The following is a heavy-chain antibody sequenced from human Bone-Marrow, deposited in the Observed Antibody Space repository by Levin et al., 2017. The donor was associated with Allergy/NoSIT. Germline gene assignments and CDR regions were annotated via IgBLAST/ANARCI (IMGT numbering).Heavy chain of an antibody. CDR2: IYTSGSGSP. D-gene: IGHD6-13*01. CDR1: GGSISGGHYY. Sequence: SQTLSLTCTVSGGSISGGHYYWSWIRQPAGKGLEWIGRIYTSGSGSPRYNPSLNSRVTISIDTSKNQFSLTLRSVTAADTAVYYCARGGSSSWYYFDYWGQGTLVAVSS. J-gene: IGHJ4*02. CDR3: ARGGSSSWYYFDY. V-gene: IGHV4-61*02.